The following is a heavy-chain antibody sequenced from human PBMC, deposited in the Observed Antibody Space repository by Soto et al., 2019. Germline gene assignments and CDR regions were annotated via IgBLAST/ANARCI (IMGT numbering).Heavy chain of an antibody. Sequence: SETLSLTCTVSGGSISNGDYYWSWIRQPPGKGLEWIGYIYYSGSTYYNPSLKSRVTISVDTSKNQFSLKLSSVTAADTAVYYSARDWSTTTLWFDPWGQGTLVTVSP. V-gene: IGHV4-30-4*01. CDR3: ARDWSTTTLWFDP. D-gene: IGHD4-17*01. CDR1: GGSISNGDYY. CDR2: IYYSGST. J-gene: IGHJ5*02.